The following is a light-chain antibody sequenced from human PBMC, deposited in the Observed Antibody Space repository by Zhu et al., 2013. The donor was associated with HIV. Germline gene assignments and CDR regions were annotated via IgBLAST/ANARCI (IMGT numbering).Light chain of an antibody. J-gene: IGKJ2*03. CDR1: QSVARSY. CDR2: GAS. CDR3: QQYGNSPPYS. Sequence: EIVLTQSPGTLSLSPGERATLSCRASQSVARSYLAWYQHKPGQAPRLLIYGASSRATDIPDRFSGSGSGTDFTLTVTRLEPEDFAVYYCQQYGNSPPYSFGQGTKLEIK. V-gene: IGKV3-20*01.